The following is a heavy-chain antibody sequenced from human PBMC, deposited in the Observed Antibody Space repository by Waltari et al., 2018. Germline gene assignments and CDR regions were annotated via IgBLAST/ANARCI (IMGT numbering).Heavy chain of an antibody. D-gene: IGHD1-7*01. CDR3: ARGAPGIHVTGTTGYYFDY. Sequence: QVQLVQSGAEVKKPGASVKVSCKASGYTFTSYAMHWVRQAPGQRLEWMGWINAGNGNTKNSQEFQGRVTITRNTSISTAYMERSSLRSEDTAVYYCARGAPGIHVTGTTGYYFDYWGQGTLVTVSS. V-gene: IGHV1-3*03. J-gene: IGHJ4*02. CDR2: INAGNGNT. CDR1: GYTFTSYA.